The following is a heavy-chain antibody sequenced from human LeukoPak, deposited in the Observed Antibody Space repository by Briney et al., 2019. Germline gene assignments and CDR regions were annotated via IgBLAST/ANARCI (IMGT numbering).Heavy chain of an antibody. V-gene: IGHV3-48*02. D-gene: IGHD2-2*01. CDR3: ARDYAYAFDI. J-gene: IGHJ3*02. CDR2: INSDSSAI. CDR1: GFVFSTYS. Sequence: GGSLRLSCAASGFVFSTYSMNWVRQAPGKGLEWISYINSDSSAIYYADSVKGRFTISRDNAKNSVYLQMNSLRDEDTAVYYCARDYAYAFDIWGQGTMVTVSS.